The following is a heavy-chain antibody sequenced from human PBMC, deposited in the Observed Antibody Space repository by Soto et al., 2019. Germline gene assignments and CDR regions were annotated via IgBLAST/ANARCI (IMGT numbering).Heavy chain of an antibody. CDR1: GFSLSSRGVG. Sequence: SAPEPVTHTQPVTLTCSFPGFSLSSRGVGVGWIRQPPGKALEWLALIYWNDDKRYSPSLKSRLTITKDTSKNQVVLTMTNMDPVDTATYYRAHAGYRSSGAFGIWGQGTMVTVSS. J-gene: IGHJ3*02. V-gene: IGHV2-5*01. D-gene: IGHD5-18*01. CDR2: IYWNDDK. CDR3: AHAGYRSSGAFGI.